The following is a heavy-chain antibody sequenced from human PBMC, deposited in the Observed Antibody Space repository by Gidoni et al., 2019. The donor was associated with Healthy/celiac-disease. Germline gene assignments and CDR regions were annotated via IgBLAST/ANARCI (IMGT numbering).Heavy chain of an antibody. CDR3: ARGRYSSSSWFDP. V-gene: IGHV4-59*01. CDR1: GGSISSYY. Sequence: QVQLPASGPGLVTPSETLSLTCTVPGGSISSYYWSWIRQPPGKGLEWIGYIYYSGSTNYNPSLKSRVTISVDTSKNQFSLKLSSVTAADTAVYYCARGRYSSSSWFDPWGQGTLVTVSS. CDR2: IYYSGST. J-gene: IGHJ5*02. D-gene: IGHD6-6*01.